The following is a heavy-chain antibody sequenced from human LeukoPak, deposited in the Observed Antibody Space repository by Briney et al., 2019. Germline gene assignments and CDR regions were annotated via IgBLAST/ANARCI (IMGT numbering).Heavy chain of an antibody. D-gene: IGHD4-23*01. Sequence: GGSLRLSCAASGFTISGSAMHWVRQAPGEGLEWVGRIRSKTKDYATAYAASVTGRFTVSRDDSKNTAYLQMNSLKTEDTAVYYCTRTTVVTAAFDYWGQGTLVAVSS. V-gene: IGHV3-73*01. J-gene: IGHJ4*02. CDR2: IRSKTKDYAT. CDR1: GFTISGSA. CDR3: TRTTVVTAAFDY.